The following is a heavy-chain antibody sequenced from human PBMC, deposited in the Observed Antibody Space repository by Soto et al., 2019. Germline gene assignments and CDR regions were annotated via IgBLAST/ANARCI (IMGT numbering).Heavy chain of an antibody. V-gene: IGHV3-74*01. D-gene: IGHD3-10*01. J-gene: IGHJ4*02. CDR3: ARHYASGTYSVDY. CDR1: GFTFSNYL. Sequence: EVQLVESGGDLVQPGGSLRLSCAASGFTFSNYLMHWVCQAPGKGLVWVSRINGDGSSTSYANSVKGRFTISRDNAKNTVYLQMNSLRDEDTAVYYCARHYASGTYSVDYWGQGTLVTVSS. CDR2: INGDGSST.